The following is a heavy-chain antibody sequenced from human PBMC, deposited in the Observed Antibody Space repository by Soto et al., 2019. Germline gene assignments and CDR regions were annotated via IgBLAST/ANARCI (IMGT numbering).Heavy chain of an antibody. J-gene: IGHJ6*02. V-gene: IGHV3-21*01. CDR1: GFTFSSYS. CDR3: ARDLSSCTSARCYSYYYGMDV. CDR2: ISSSSSYI. D-gene: IGHD2-2*01. Sequence: GGSLRLSCAASGFTFSSYSMNWVRQAPGKGLEWVSSISSSSSYIYYADSVKGRFTISRDNAKNSLYLQMNSLRAEDTAVYYCARDLSSCTSARCYSYYYGMDVWGQGTTVTVSS.